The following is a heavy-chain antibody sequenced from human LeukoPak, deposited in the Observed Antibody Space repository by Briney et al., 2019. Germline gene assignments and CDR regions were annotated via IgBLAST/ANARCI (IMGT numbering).Heavy chain of an antibody. V-gene: IGHV4-31*03. CDR2: IYYSGST. D-gene: IGHD4-17*01. Sequence: SETLSLTCTVSGGSISSGGYYWSWIRQHPGKGLEWIGYIYYSGSTYYNPSLKSRVTISVDTSKNQFSLKLSSVTAADTAVYYCARGVTTVTTGSSRYYFDYWGQGTLVTVSS. CDR3: ARGVTTVTTGSSRYYFDY. CDR1: GGSISSGGYY. J-gene: IGHJ4*02.